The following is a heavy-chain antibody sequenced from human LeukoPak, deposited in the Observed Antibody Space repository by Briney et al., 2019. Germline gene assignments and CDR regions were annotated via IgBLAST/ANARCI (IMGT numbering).Heavy chain of an antibody. Sequence: ASVKVSCKASGYTFTGYYMHWVRQAPGQGLEWMGWINPNSGGTNYAQKFQGWVTMTRDTSISTAYMELSRLRSDDTAVYYCARTSTETVVRGAFDYWGQGTLVTVSS. V-gene: IGHV1-2*04. CDR2: INPNSGGT. CDR1: GYTFTGYY. CDR3: ARTSTETVVRGAFDY. J-gene: IGHJ4*02. D-gene: IGHD3-10*01.